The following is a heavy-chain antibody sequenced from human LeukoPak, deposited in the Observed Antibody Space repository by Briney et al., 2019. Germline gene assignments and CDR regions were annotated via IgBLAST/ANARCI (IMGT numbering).Heavy chain of an antibody. CDR3: AKGEVLGGSYYFGS. D-gene: IGHD1-26*01. V-gene: IGHV3-21*01. CDR2: ISNRGTYI. CDR1: GYTFSSYS. J-gene: IGHJ4*02. Sequence: PGGSLRLSCAASGYTFSSYSMNWVRQAPGRGLEWLSYISNRGTYIYYADSVKGRFTISRDNSKNTLSLQMNSLRAEDTAVYYCAKGEVLGGSYYFGSWGQGTLVTVSS.